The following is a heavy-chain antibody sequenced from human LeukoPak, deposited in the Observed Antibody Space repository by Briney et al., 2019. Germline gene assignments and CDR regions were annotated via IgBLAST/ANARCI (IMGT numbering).Heavy chain of an antibody. CDR2: IWYDGSNK. CDR1: GFTFSSYG. D-gene: IGHD3-22*01. J-gene: IGHJ4*02. V-gene: IGHV3-33*06. CDR3: AKEQEELGDSSGYYFLDY. Sequence: PGGSLRLSCAASGFTFSSYGMHWVRQAPGKGLEWVAVIWYDGSNKYYADSVKGRFTISRDNSKNTLYLQMNSLRAEDTAVYYCAKEQEELGDSSGYYFLDYWGQGTLVTVSS.